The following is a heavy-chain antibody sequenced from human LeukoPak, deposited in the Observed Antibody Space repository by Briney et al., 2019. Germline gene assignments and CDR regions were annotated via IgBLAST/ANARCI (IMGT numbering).Heavy chain of an antibody. Sequence: SVKVSCKASGGTFSSYAISWVRQAPGQGLEWMGGIIPIFGTANYAQKFQGRVTITADESTSTAYMELSSLRSEDTAVYYCARGGGDGGNSVNYYFDYWGQGTLVTVSS. CDR1: GGTFSSYA. D-gene: IGHD4-23*01. CDR2: IIPIFGTA. CDR3: ARGGGDGGNSVNYYFDY. V-gene: IGHV1-69*01. J-gene: IGHJ4*02.